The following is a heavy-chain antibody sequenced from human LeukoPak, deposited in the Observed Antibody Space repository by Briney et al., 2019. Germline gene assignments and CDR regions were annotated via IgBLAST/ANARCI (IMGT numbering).Heavy chain of an antibody. Sequence: SETLSLTCAAYGGSFSGYYWSWIRQPPGKGLEWIGEINHSGSTNYNPSLKSRVTISVDTSENQFSLKLSSVTAADTAVYYCARVRWDCSSTSCRDYWGQGTLVTVSS. CDR2: INHSGST. D-gene: IGHD2-2*01. CDR1: GGSFSGYY. CDR3: ARVRWDCSSTSCRDY. J-gene: IGHJ4*02. V-gene: IGHV4-34*01.